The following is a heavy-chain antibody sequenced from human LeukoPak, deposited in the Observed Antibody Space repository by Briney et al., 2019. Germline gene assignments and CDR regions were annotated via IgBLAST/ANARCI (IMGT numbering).Heavy chain of an antibody. Sequence: SETLSLTCAVSGYSISSGYYWGWIRQPPGKGLEWIGSIYHSGSTYYNPSLKSRVTISVDTSKNQFSLKLSSVTAADTAVYYCARQFYCSSTSCLNWFDPWGQGTLVTVSS. CDR3: ARQFYCSSTSCLNWFDP. J-gene: IGHJ5*02. CDR1: GYSISSGYY. D-gene: IGHD2-2*01. V-gene: IGHV4-38-2*01. CDR2: IYHSGST.